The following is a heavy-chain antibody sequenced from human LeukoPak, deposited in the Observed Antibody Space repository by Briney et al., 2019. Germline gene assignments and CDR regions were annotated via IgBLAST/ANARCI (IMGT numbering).Heavy chain of an antibody. D-gene: IGHD3-3*01. CDR2: ISYDGSNK. J-gene: IGHJ1*01. Sequence: GGSLRLSCAASGFTFSSYAMPWVRQAPGKGLEWVAVISYDGSNKYYADSVKGRFTISRDNSKNTLYLQMNSLRAEDTAVYYCAREGDYDFWSGTSYGYFQHWGQGTLVTVSS. CDR1: GFTFSSYA. V-gene: IGHV3-30-3*01. CDR3: AREGDYDFWSGTSYGYFQH.